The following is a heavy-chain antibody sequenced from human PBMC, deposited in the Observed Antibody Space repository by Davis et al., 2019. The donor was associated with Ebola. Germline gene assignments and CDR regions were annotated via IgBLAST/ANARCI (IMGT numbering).Heavy chain of an antibody. CDR3: ATDRNWDFDY. CDR2: IKQDGSET. CDR1: GFTFSSYW. J-gene: IGHJ4*02. V-gene: IGHV3-7*01. D-gene: IGHD7-27*01. Sequence: GESLKISCAVSGFTFSSYWMSWVRQAPGKGLEWVANIKQDGSETYYLDSVKGRFTISRDNARDSLYLQMNSLRDEDTAVYYCATDRNWDFDYWGQGTLVTVSS.